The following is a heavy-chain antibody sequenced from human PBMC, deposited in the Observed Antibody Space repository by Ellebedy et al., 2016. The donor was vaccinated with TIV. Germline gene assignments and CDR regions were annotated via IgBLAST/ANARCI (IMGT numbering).Heavy chain of an antibody. CDR3: AKGMDYFDY. Sequence: GGSLRLSCAASGFTFGSYGMHWVRQAPGKGLEWVAVIWYDGSQKYYADSVKGRFTISRVNSRNALYLQMNSLRAEDTAVHFCAKGMDYFDYWGQGTLLTVSS. V-gene: IGHV3-33*06. J-gene: IGHJ4*02. CDR2: IWYDGSQK. D-gene: IGHD5-24*01. CDR1: GFTFGSYG.